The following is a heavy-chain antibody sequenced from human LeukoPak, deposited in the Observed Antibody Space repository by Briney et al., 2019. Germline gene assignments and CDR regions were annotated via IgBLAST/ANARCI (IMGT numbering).Heavy chain of an antibody. V-gene: IGHV3-23*01. Sequence: GGSLTLSCAASGLTFSSHAMSWVRQAPGKGLEGVSSICDSGRDTYYADSVRGPFTISRDNSKNALSLQMHSLRAEHTAVYYCAKLGGQEVHNFYVAVWGKGTTVAVSS. J-gene: IGHJ6*03. D-gene: IGHD3-16*01. CDR1: GLTFSSHA. CDR3: AKLGGQEVHNFYVAV. CDR2: ICDSGRDT.